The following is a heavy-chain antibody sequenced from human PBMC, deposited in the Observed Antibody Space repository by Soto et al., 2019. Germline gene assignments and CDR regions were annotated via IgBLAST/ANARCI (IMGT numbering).Heavy chain of an antibody. Sequence: SVKVSCKASGGTFSSYAISWVRQAPGQGLEWMGGIIPIFGTANYAQKFQGRVTITADESTSTAYMELSSLRSEDTAVYYCASKIRGAHYYYYGMDVWGQGTTVTVSS. CDR2: IIPIFGTA. V-gene: IGHV1-69*13. D-gene: IGHD3-10*01. CDR1: GGTFSSYA. J-gene: IGHJ6*02. CDR3: ASKIRGAHYYYYGMDV.